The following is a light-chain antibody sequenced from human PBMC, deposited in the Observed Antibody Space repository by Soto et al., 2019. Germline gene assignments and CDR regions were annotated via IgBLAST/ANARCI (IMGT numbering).Light chain of an antibody. Sequence: DLVLTQSPLSLSVTPGQPASISCTSSQSLLHSNGKTHMYWYLQKPGQPPQVLIYEVSNRFSGVPDRFSGSGSGTDFTLKNSRVEAEDVGVYYCMQSIQLPRTFGPGTKVDLK. V-gene: IGKV2D-29*01. J-gene: IGKJ3*01. CDR2: EVS. CDR1: QSLLHSNGKTH. CDR3: MQSIQLPRT.